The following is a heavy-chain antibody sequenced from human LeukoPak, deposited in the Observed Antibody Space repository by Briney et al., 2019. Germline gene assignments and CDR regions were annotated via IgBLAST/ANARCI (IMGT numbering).Heavy chain of an antibody. CDR3: ARRDNVVVVSASDY. V-gene: IGHV3-23*01. D-gene: IGHD2-15*01. Sequence: GGSLRLSCAASGSTFSSYGMHWVRQAPGKGLEWVSGITASGDSTYYADSVKGRFTMSRDNSRDTVYLQMNSLRVDDTAVYYCARRDNVVVVSASDYWGQGTLVTVSS. J-gene: IGHJ4*02. CDR2: ITASGDST. CDR1: GSTFSSYG.